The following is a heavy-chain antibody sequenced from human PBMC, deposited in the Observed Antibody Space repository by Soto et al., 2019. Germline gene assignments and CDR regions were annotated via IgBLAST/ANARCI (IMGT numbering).Heavy chain of an antibody. CDR3: ALAYCSGGSCYSWDY. D-gene: IGHD2-15*01. Sequence: QVQRVQSGAEVKKPGSSVKVSCKASGGTFSSYAMSWVRQAPGQGLEWMGGITPIFGTANYAQKLQGRVKITADESTSTAYMEMSSLRSEDTAVYYCALAYCSGGSCYSWDYWGQGTLVTVSS. CDR1: GGTFSSYA. J-gene: IGHJ4*02. CDR2: ITPIFGTA. V-gene: IGHV1-69*01.